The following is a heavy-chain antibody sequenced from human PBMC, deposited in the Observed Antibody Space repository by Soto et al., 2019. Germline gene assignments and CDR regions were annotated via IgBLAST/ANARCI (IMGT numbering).Heavy chain of an antibody. CDR2: IKRKTDGGTT. CDR3: TTEGSNWNYQAHFQH. D-gene: IGHD1-7*01. V-gene: IGHV3-15*01. J-gene: IGHJ1*01. Sequence: EVQLVESGGGLVKPGGSLRLSCAASGFTFSNAWMSWVRQAPGKGLEWVGRIKRKTDGGTTDYAAPVKGRFTISRDDSKNTLYLQMNSLKTEDTAVYYCTTEGSNWNYQAHFQHWGQGTLVTVSS. CDR1: GFTFSNAW.